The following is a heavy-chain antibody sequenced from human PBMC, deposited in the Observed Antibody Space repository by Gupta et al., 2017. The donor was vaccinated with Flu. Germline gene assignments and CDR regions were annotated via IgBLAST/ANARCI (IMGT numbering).Heavy chain of an antibody. D-gene: IGHD2-2*01. J-gene: IGHJ4*02. CDR3: SREVPPAMREYFFDY. CDR2: INPSGGST. Sequence: QVQLVQSGAEVKKPGASVKVSCKASGNTFTSYYIHWVRQAPGQGLEWMGLINPSGGSTSYAQKFQGRVTMTRDTSTNTVYMELSSLRSEDTAVYYCSREVPPAMREYFFDYWGQGTLVTVSS. CDR1: GNTFTSYY. V-gene: IGHV1-46*01.